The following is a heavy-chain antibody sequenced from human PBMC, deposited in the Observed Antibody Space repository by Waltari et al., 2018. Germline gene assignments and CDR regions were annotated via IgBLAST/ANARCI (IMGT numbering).Heavy chain of an antibody. CDR2: INPRGGST. V-gene: IGHV1-46*01. J-gene: IGHJ6*02. Sequence: QVQLVQSGAEVKKPGASVKISCKTSEYTFTSSYIHWVRQAPGQGLEWMGIINPRGGSTIYAQKFQGRVTMTRETSTSTVYMELSSLRSEDTAVYYCALDTGALWMDVWGQGTTVTVSS. CDR3: ALDTGALWMDV. CDR1: EYTFTSSY. D-gene: IGHD2-21*01.